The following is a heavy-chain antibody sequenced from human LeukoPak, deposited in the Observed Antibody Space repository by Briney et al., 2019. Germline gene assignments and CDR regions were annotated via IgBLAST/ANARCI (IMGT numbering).Heavy chain of an antibody. Sequence: GGSLRLSCAASGLTLSSNSMNWVRLAPGKGLEWLSYISSSGNIYYADSVKGRFTISRDNAKNSLYLQMNSLRAEDTAVYYCARDRRSYGSGWYYFDYWGQGTLVTVSS. CDR1: GLTLSSNS. CDR2: ISSSGNI. V-gene: IGHV3-48*01. J-gene: IGHJ4*02. D-gene: IGHD6-19*01. CDR3: ARDRRSYGSGWYYFDY.